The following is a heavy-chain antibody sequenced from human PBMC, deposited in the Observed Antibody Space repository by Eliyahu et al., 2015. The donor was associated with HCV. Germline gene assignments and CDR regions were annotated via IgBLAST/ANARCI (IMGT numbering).Heavy chain of an antibody. Sequence: EVQLVESGGGLVKPGGSLRLSCAASGFTFSSYSMNWVRQAPGKGLEWVSSISSSSSYIYYADSVKGRFTISRDNAKNSLYLQMNTLRAEDTAVYYCARGPWLQSVTSYFQHWGQGTLVTVSS. CDR2: ISSSSSYI. CDR1: GFTFSSYS. D-gene: IGHD5-24*01. CDR3: ARGPWLQSVTSYFQH. J-gene: IGHJ1*01. V-gene: IGHV3-21*01.